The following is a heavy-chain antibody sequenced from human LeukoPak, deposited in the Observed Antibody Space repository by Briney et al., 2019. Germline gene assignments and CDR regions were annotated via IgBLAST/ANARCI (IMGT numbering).Heavy chain of an antibody. J-gene: IGHJ5*02. CDR3: ATEMDDAVAP. CDR1: GYTLTELS. V-gene: IGHV1-24*01. CDR2: FDPEDGET. D-gene: IGHD2-2*03. Sequence: ASVTVSCKVSGYTLTELSMHWVRQTPGKGLEWMGGFDPEDGETIYAQKFQGRVTITEDTSTDTAYMELSSLRSEDTAVYYCATEMDDAVAPWGQGTLVTVSS.